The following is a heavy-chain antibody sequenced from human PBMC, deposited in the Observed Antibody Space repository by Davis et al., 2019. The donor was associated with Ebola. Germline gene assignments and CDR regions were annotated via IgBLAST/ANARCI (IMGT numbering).Heavy chain of an antibody. D-gene: IGHD3-16*01. J-gene: IGHJ4*02. CDR1: GGSISPYY. Sequence: MPSETLSLTCTVSGGSISPYYWSWIRQPPGKGLEWIGEVYHSESTNYNPSLKSRVTISVDTSNNQFSLSLNSVTAADTAVYYCARADYTRYFDHWGRGTVVTVSP. V-gene: IGHV4-59*12. CDR3: ARADYTRYFDH. CDR2: VYHSEST.